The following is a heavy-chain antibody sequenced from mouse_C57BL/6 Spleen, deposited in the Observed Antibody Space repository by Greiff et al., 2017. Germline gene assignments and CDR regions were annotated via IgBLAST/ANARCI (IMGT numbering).Heavy chain of an antibody. V-gene: IGHV1-15*01. CDR1: GYTFTDYE. CDR2: IDPETGGT. Sequence: VQLQQSGAELVRPGASVTLSCKASGYTFTDYEMHWVKPTPVHGLEWIGAIDPETGGTAYNQKFKGKAILTADKSSSTAYMELRSLTSEDSAVYYCTRFRVRRGLGAMDYWGQGTSVTVSS. CDR3: TRFRVRRGLGAMDY. J-gene: IGHJ4*01. D-gene: IGHD2-14*01.